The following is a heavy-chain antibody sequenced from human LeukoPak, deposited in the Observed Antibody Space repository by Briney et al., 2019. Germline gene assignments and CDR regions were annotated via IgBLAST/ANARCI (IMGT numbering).Heavy chain of an antibody. Sequence: GGSLRLSCAASGFTFYNYAMSWVRQAPGKGLEWVSGISGSGGSTFYAESVKGRFTISKDNSKLYLQMNSLRAEDTAVYYCAKRGVQQWLVDWYFDYWGQGTLVTVSS. V-gene: IGHV3-23*01. CDR1: GFTFYNYA. CDR3: AKRGVQQWLVDWYFDY. D-gene: IGHD6-19*01. CDR2: ISGSGGST. J-gene: IGHJ4*02.